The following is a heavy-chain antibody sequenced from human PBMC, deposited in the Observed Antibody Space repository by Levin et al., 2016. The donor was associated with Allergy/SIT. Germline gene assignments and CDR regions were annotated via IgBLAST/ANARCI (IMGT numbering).Heavy chain of an antibody. Sequence: SETLSLTCTVSGGSVSSGGYYWSWIRQPPGKGLEWIGYIYNSGITKYNPSLKSRVTISEDTSKNQFSLRLTSVTAADTAIYYCARDVGAGASGRWQQIDYWGQGTLVTVSS. CDR1: GGSVSSGGYY. D-gene: IGHD6-19*01. CDR2: IYNSGIT. CDR3: ARDVGAGASGRWQQIDY. J-gene: IGHJ4*02. V-gene: IGHV4-61*08.